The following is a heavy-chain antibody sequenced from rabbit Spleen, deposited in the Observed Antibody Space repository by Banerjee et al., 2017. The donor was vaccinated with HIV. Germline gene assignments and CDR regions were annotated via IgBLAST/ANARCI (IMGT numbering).Heavy chain of an antibody. V-gene: IGHV1S40*01. J-gene: IGHJ4*01. CDR1: GFSFSSNW. CDR2: IDTNDGDT. D-gene: IGHD4-1*01. CDR3: ARDNGSGWGAYGL. Sequence: QSLEESGGDLVKPGASLTLTCTASGFSFSSNWICWVRQAPGKGLEWIACIDTNDGDTDYANWPKGRFTISKTSSTTVTLQMTSLTAADTATYFCARDNGSGWGAYGLWGPGTLVTVS.